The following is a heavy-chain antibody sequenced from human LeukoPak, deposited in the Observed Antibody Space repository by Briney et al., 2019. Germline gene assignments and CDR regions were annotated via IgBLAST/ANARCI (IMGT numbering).Heavy chain of an antibody. CDR2: IYTTGST. V-gene: IGHV4-61*02. D-gene: IGHD2/OR15-2a*01. J-gene: IGHJ6*03. CDR3: ARDGNFQGTIYYYYMNV. Sequence: NPSETLSLTCTVSGDSISSGGYSWNWIRQAAGKGLEWIGRIYTTGSTNYNPSLKSRVTISVDTSKNQFSLKLTSVTAADTAMYFCARDGNFQGTIYYYYMNVWGKGTTVSISS. CDR1: GDSISSGGYS.